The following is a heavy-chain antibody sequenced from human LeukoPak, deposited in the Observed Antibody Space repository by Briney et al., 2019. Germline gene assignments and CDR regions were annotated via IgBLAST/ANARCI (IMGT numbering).Heavy chain of an antibody. CDR1: GFTFSSYA. D-gene: IGHD6-19*01. V-gene: IGHV3-30*04. CDR3: ARDLEYSSGWYQKGPDY. CDR2: LSYDETNK. J-gene: IGHJ4*02. Sequence: GSLRLSCAASGFTFSSYAMHWVRQAPGKGLGWVAVLSYDETNKYYADSVKGRFTISRDNSKNTLYLQMNSLRAEDTAVYYCARDLEYSSGWYQKGPDYWGQGTLVTVSS.